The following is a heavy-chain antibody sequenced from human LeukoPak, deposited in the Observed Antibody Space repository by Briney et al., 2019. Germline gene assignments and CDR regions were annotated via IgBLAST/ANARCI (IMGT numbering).Heavy chain of an antibody. Sequence: GGSLRLSCAASGFNFSTSWMSWVRQAPGKGLEWVANIKADESEKYYVDSVKGRFTIFRDNAKNSLYLQMNSLRAEDTAVYYCARNYDFWSGYPPYYYYYMAVWGKGTTVTVPS. CDR1: GFNFSTSW. D-gene: IGHD3-3*01. CDR2: IKADESEK. CDR3: ARNYDFWSGYPPYYYYYMAV. J-gene: IGHJ6*03. V-gene: IGHV3-7*01.